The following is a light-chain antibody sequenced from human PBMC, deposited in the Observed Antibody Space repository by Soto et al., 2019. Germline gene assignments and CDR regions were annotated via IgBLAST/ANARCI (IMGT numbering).Light chain of an antibody. CDR1: QSVHNF. CDR3: QQYKNWPL. V-gene: IGKV3D-15*01. J-gene: IGKJ5*01. CDR2: GAS. Sequence: EVVLTQSPATLSLSPGARDALSCKASQSVHNFLAWYQQKPGQAPRLLIYGASNRAAGIPARFSGSGSGTDFTLTISSLQSEDFAVYYCQQYKNWPLFGQGTRLEI.